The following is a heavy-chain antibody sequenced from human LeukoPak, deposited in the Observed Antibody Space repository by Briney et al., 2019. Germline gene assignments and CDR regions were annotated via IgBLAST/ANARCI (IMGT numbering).Heavy chain of an antibody. CDR1: GYTFTDHY. D-gene: IGHD1-1*01. CDR3: ARGGEGQVVYYYYMDV. V-gene: IGHV1-2*02. Sequence: ASVKVCCKASGYTFTDHYLYWVRQAPGQGLELMGWFNVKSGATNYAYTFPGRVSMTRDRAISTAYMELSGLRSDDTAVYYCARGGEGQVVYYYYMDVWGRGTTVTVSS. CDR2: FNVKSGAT. J-gene: IGHJ6*03.